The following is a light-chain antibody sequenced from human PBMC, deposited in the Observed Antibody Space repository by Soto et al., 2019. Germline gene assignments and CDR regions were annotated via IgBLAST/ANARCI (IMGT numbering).Light chain of an antibody. CDR2: VAS. J-gene: IGKJ1*01. V-gene: IGKV3-20*01. CDR1: QSVSSSY. CDR3: QQYGSSPWT. Sequence: EIVLTQSPGTLSLSPGERATLSCRASQSVSSSYLAWYQQKPGQAPRLLIYVASSRATGIPDRFSGSGSGTDFTLTISRLEPADFAVYYCQQYGSSPWTFGQGTKVEIK.